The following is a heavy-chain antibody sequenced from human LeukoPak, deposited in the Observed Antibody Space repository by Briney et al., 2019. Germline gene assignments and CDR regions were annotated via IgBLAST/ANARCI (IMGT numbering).Heavy chain of an antibody. Sequence: SETLSLTCTVSGGSISSGSYYWSWIRQPAGKVLEWIGRIFSSGSTNNNPSLESRVTISVDTSKNQFSLKLSSVTAADTAVYYCARVGHYDFWSGYYTPYNWFDPWGQGTLVTVSS. J-gene: IGHJ5*02. CDR2: IFSSGST. CDR3: ARVGHYDFWSGYYTPYNWFDP. CDR1: GGSISSGSYY. V-gene: IGHV4-61*02. D-gene: IGHD3-3*01.